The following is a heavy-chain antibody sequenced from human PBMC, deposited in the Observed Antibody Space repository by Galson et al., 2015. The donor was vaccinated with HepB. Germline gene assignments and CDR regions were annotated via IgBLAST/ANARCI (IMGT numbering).Heavy chain of an antibody. CDR1: GFTFSSYA. CDR3: AKTTMQWELLPGDY. Sequence: SLRLSCAASGFTFSSYAMSWVRQAPGKGLEWVSAISSSGGSTYYADSVKGRFTISRDNSKNTVYLQMNNLRAKDTAIYYCAKTTMQWELLPGDYWGQGTLVTVSS. V-gene: IGHV3-23*01. J-gene: IGHJ4*02. CDR2: ISSSGGST. D-gene: IGHD1-26*01.